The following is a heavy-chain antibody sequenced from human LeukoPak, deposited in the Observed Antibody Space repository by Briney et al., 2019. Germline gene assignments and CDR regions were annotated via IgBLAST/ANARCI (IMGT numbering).Heavy chain of an antibody. CDR3: ARVEGGTYFDYYYMDV. CDR2: IYTSGTT. Sequence: SETLSLTCTVSGGSISSGSYYWTWIRQPAGRGLEWIGHIYTSGTTNYNPSLKSRVTISVDTSKKQFSLKLSSVTAADTAVYYCARVEGGTYFDYYYMDVWGKGPRSPSP. V-gene: IGHV4-61*09. J-gene: IGHJ6*03. D-gene: IGHD3-16*01. CDR1: GGSISSGSYY.